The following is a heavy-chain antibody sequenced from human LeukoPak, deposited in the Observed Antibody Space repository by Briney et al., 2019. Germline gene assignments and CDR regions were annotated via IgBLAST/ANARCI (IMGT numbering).Heavy chain of an antibody. Sequence: GASVKVSCKASGGTFSSYAISWVRQAPGQGLEWMGGIIPIFGTANYAQKFQGRVTITADESTSTAYMELSSLRSEDTAVYFCARGGSELVVLTYDAFDIWGQGTKVTVSS. J-gene: IGHJ3*02. CDR2: IIPIFGTA. CDR3: ARGGSELVVLTYDAFDI. CDR1: GGTFSSYA. D-gene: IGHD2-15*01. V-gene: IGHV1-69*13.